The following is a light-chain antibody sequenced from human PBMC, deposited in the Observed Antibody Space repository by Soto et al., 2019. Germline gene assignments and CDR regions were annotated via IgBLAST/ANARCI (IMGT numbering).Light chain of an antibody. CDR2: SNN. Sequence: QSVLTQPPSASGTPGQRVTISCSGSSSNIGSNTVNCYQQLPGTSSKLLIYSNNQRPSGVPDRFAGSKSGTSASLAISGLQSEDEADYYCAAWDDSLNGWVFGGGTKLTVL. CDR1: SSNIGSNT. J-gene: IGLJ3*02. CDR3: AAWDDSLNGWV. V-gene: IGLV1-44*01.